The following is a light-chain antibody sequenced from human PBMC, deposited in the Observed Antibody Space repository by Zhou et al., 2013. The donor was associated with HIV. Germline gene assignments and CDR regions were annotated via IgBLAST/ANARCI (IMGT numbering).Light chain of an antibody. CDR2: GAS. V-gene: IGKV3-15*01. CDR1: QSVGSN. CDR3: QQYGSSLWT. Sequence: IVMTQSPATLSVSPGESATLSCRASQSVGSNLAWYQQKPGQAPRLLTNGASTRATGIPATFSGSGSGTDFTLTIGRLEPEDFAVYYCQQYGSSLWTFGQGTKVEIK. J-gene: IGKJ1*01.